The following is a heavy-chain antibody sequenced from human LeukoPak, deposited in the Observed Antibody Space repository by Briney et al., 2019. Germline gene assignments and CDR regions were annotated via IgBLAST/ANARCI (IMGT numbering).Heavy chain of an antibody. V-gene: IGHV1-69*13. D-gene: IGHD3-3*01. CDR1: GGTFSSSA. J-gene: IGHJ6*02. Sequence: GASVKVSCKASGGTFSSSAISWVRQAPGQGLEWMGGINPIFGTPNYAQKFQGRVTITADESTSTAYMELSSLRSEDTAVYYCARGGGNFGVLTTACYYGMDVWGQGTTVTVSS. CDR2: INPIFGTP. CDR3: ARGGGNFGVLTTACYYGMDV.